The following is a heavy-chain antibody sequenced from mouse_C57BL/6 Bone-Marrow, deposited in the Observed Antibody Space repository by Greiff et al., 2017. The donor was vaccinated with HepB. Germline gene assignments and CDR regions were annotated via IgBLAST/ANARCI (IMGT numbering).Heavy chain of an antibody. CDR3: TTEAFRTGY. CDR2: IDPENGDT. Sequence: EVKLMESGAELVRPGASVKLSCTASGFNIKDDYMHWVKQRPEQGLEWIGWIDPENGDTEYASKFQGKATITADTSSNTAYLQLSSLTSEDTAVYYCTTEAFRTGYWGQGTTLTVSS. V-gene: IGHV14-4*01. J-gene: IGHJ2*01. CDR1: GFNIKDDY.